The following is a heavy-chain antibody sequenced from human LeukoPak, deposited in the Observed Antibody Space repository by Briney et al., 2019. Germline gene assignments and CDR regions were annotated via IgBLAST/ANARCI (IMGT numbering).Heavy chain of an antibody. J-gene: IGHJ4*02. CDR3: AGTSAMVYFDY. Sequence: SETLSLTCAVYGGSFSGYHWSWIRQPPGKGLEWIGEINHRGSTNYNPSLKSRVTISVDTSKNQFSLKLSSVTAADAAVYYRAGTSAMVYFDYWGQGTLVTVSS. V-gene: IGHV4-34*01. CDR1: GGSFSGYH. D-gene: IGHD5-18*01. CDR2: INHRGST.